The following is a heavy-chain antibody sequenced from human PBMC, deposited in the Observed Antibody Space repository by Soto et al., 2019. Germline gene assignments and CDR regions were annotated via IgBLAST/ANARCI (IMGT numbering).Heavy chain of an antibody. CDR1: GFIFGAHA. D-gene: IGHD3-16*01. Sequence: PGGSLRLSCAASGFIFGAHAMSWVRQAPGKGLEWVSAINWIGGSTNYADSMKGRFTISRDNAKNSLYLQMSSLRAEDTALYYCARHGVTPDLYFDYWGQGTPVTVSS. V-gene: IGHV3-20*04. J-gene: IGHJ4*02. CDR2: INWIGGST. CDR3: ARHGVTPDLYFDY.